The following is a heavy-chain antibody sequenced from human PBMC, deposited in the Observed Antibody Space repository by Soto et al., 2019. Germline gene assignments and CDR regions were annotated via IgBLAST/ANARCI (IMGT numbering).Heavy chain of an antibody. CDR3: ARVRIKLWYDAFDI. Sequence: GASVKVSCKASGYTFTGYDMHWVRQAPGQGLEWMGWINPNSGGTNYAQKFQGRVTMTRDTSISTAYMELSRLRSDDTAVYYCARVRIKLWYDAFDIWGQGTMVTVS. J-gene: IGHJ3*02. CDR2: INPNSGGT. D-gene: IGHD5-18*01. V-gene: IGHV1-2*02. CDR1: GYTFTGYD.